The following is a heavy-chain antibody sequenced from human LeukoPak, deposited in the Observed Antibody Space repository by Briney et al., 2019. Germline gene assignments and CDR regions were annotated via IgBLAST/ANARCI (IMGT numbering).Heavy chain of an antibody. D-gene: IGHD1-26*01. V-gene: IGHV3-30*18. CDR1: GFTFSSYG. CDR3: AKDGGSYGDY. J-gene: IGHJ4*02. Sequence: PGRSLRLSCAASGFTFSSYGMHWVRQAPGKGLEWVAVISYDGSNKYYADSVKGRFTISRDNSKNTLYLQMNSLRAEDTAVYYCAKDGGSYGDYWGQGPLVTVSS. CDR2: ISYDGSNK.